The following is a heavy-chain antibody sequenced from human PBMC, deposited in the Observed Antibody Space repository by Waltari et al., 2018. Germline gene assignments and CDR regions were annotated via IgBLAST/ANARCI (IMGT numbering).Heavy chain of an antibody. V-gene: IGHV4-4*02. CDR1: GGSISSSNW. CDR3: ARDPIAVAGFDAFDI. J-gene: IGHJ3*02. Sequence: QVQLQESGPGLVKPSGTLSLTCAVSGGSISSSNWWSWVRQPPGKGLEWIGEIYHSRSTNYNPSLKSRVTISVDKSKNQFSLKLSSVTAADTAVYYCARDPIAVAGFDAFDIWGQGTMVTVSS. D-gene: IGHD6-19*01. CDR2: IYHSRST.